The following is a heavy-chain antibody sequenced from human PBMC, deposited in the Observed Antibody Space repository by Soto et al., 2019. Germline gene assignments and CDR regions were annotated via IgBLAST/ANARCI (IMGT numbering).Heavy chain of an antibody. CDR2: ISSSGSTI. Sequence: QVQLVESGGGLVKPGGSLRLSCAASGFTFSDYYMSWIRQAPGKGLEWVSYISSSGSTIYYADSVKGRFTISRDNAKNSMYLQMNSLRVEETAVYYCARGLSCISTTCHVGPVDVWGQGTTVTVSS. D-gene: IGHD2-2*01. CDR1: GFTFSDYY. V-gene: IGHV3-11*01. J-gene: IGHJ6*02. CDR3: ARGLSCISTTCHVGPVDV.